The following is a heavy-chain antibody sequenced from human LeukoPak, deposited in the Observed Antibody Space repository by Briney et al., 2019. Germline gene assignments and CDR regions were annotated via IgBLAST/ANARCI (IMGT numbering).Heavy chain of an antibody. Sequence: SETLSLTCTVSGGSISSSSYYWGWIRQPPGKGLEWIGSIYYSGSTYYNPSLKSRVTISVDTSKNQFSLKLSSVTAADTAVYYCARANYDILTGNQFDPWGQGTLVTVSS. J-gene: IGHJ5*02. CDR2: IYYSGST. V-gene: IGHV4-39*07. CDR1: GGSISSSSYY. D-gene: IGHD3-9*01. CDR3: ARANYDILTGNQFDP.